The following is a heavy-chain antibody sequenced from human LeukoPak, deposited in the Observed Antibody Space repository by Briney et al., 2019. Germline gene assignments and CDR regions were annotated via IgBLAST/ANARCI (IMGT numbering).Heavy chain of an antibody. J-gene: IGHJ4*02. Sequence: GASVKVSCKASGYTFTGYYMHWVRQAPGQGLEWMGWINPNSGGTNYAQKFQGRVTMTRDTSISTAYMELSRLRSDDTAVYYCARGGLQRGYSYQRKIFDYWGQGTLVTVSS. CDR1: GYTFTGYY. D-gene: IGHD5-18*01. CDR2: INPNSGGT. CDR3: ARGGLQRGYSYQRKIFDY. V-gene: IGHV1-2*02.